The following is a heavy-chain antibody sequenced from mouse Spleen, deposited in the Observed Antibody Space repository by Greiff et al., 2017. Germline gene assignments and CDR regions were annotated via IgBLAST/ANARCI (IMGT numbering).Heavy chain of an antibody. CDR1: GYTFTNYW. D-gene: IGHD1-1*01. Sequence: VQLQQSGAELVRPGTSVKISCKASGYTFTNYWLGWVKQRPGHGLEWIGDIYPGGGYTNYNEKFKGKATLTADTSSSTAYMQLSSLTSEDSAVYFCARPYYYGSSYWYFDVWGAGTTVTVSS. V-gene: IGHV1-63*02. J-gene: IGHJ1*01. CDR2: IYPGGGYT. CDR3: ARPYYYGSSYWYFDV.